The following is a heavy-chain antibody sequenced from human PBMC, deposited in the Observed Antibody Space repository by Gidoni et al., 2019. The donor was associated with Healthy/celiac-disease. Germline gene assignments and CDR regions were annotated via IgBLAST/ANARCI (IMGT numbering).Heavy chain of an antibody. Sequence: EVQLVESGGGLVQPGRSLRLSWAASGSNLDDYAMHWVRQAPGKGLEWVSGMSWNSGSIGYADSVKGRFTISRDNAKNSLYLQMNSLRAEDTAVYYCAKDLRHFVEGGSSFDYWGQGTLVTVSS. CDR3: AKDLRHFVEGGSSFDY. CDR1: GSNLDDYA. J-gene: IGHJ4*02. D-gene: IGHD2-15*01. V-gene: IGHV3-9*01. CDR2: MSWNSGSI.